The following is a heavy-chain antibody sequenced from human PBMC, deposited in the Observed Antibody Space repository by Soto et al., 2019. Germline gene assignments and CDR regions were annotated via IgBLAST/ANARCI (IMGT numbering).Heavy chain of an antibody. CDR3: ARGDTVPDY. Sequence: QAVSRTGASSGDSVSSNRAAWYWIRQSPSRGLEWLGRTYHRSKWYNDYAISVKSRITINADTSKNQFSLQLNSVTPEDTAVYYCARGDTVPDYWGQGTLVTVSS. CDR1: GDSVSSNRAA. V-gene: IGHV6-1*01. CDR2: TYHRSKWYN. J-gene: IGHJ4*02. D-gene: IGHD4-4*01.